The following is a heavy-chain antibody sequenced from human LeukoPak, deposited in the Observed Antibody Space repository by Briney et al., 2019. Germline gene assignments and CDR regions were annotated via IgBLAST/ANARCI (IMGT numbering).Heavy chain of an antibody. V-gene: IGHV1-18*01. J-gene: IGHJ6*03. Sequence: GSVKVSCKASGYTFTSYGISWVRQAPGQGLEWMGWISAYNGNTNYAQKLQGRVTMTTDTSTSTAYMELRSLRSDDTAVYYCARDTRQDCYTIFGVVPRCRSYYYYMDVWGKGTTVTVSS. D-gene: IGHD3-3*01. CDR1: GYTFTSYG. CDR3: ARDTRQDCYTIFGVVPRCRSYYYYMDV. CDR2: ISAYNGNT.